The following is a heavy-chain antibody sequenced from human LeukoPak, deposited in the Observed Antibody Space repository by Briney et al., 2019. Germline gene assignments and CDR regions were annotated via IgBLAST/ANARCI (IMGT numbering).Heavy chain of an antibody. V-gene: IGHV4-39*07. CDR2: IYYTGNT. Sequence: PSETLSLTCTVSGGSISRTSYYWGWIRQPPGKGLEWIGTIYYTGNTYYNPSLKSRVTISVDTSKNQFSLKLSSVTAADTAVYYCARSSIAAAYYFDYWGQGTLVTVSS. CDR3: ARSSIAAAYYFDY. CDR1: GGSISRTSYY. D-gene: IGHD6-13*01. J-gene: IGHJ4*02.